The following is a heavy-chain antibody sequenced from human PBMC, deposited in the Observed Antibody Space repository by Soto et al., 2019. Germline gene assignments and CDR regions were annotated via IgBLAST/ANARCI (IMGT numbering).Heavy chain of an antibody. J-gene: IGHJ6*03. CDR1: GFTFSDYY. V-gene: IGHV3-11*01. CDR2: ISSSGSTI. Sequence: QVQLVESGGGLVKPGGSLRLSCAASGFTFSDYYMSWIRQAPGKGLEWVSYISSSGSTIYYADSVKGRFTISRDNAKNSLYLQMNSLRADDTAVYYCARGLIRDFWSGYYMSGASNHYYMDVWGKGTTVTVSS. D-gene: IGHD3-3*01. CDR3: ARGLIRDFWSGYYMSGASNHYYMDV.